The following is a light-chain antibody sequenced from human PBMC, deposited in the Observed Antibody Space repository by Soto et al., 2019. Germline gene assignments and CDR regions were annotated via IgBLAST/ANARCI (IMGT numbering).Light chain of an antibody. V-gene: IGKV3-20*01. CDR2: GAS. J-gene: IGKJ4*01. Sequence: EIVLTQSPGTLSLSPGERATLSCRASQSVRSSYLAWYQQKPGQAHRLLIYGASTRATGIPDRFSGSGSGTEFTFTISRLESEDFAVYFCQQYGSSPLTFGGGTKVEIK. CDR3: QQYGSSPLT. CDR1: QSVRSSY.